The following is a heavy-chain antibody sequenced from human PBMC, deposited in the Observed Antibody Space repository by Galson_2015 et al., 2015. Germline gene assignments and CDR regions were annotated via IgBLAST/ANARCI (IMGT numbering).Heavy chain of an antibody. Sequence: SLRLSCAASGFTFSSYSMNWVRQAPGEGLEWVSYISSSSSTIYYADSVKGRFTISRDNAKNSLYLQMNSLRDEDTAVYYCARVFYDSSGSECDYWGQGTLVTVSS. J-gene: IGHJ4*02. V-gene: IGHV3-48*02. CDR2: ISSSSSTI. D-gene: IGHD3-22*01. CDR1: GFTFSSYS. CDR3: ARVFYDSSGSECDY.